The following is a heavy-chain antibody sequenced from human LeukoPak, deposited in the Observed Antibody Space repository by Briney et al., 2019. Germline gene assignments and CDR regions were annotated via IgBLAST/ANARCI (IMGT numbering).Heavy chain of an antibody. Sequence: GSSVKVSCKASGGTFSSYAISWVRQAPGQGLEWMGRIIPILGIANYAQKFQGRVTITTDESTSTAYMELSSLRSEDTAVYYCARLAGSYYFDYWGQGTLVTVSS. CDR1: GGTFSSYA. V-gene: IGHV1-69*04. J-gene: IGHJ4*02. CDR2: IIPILGIA. CDR3: ARLAGSYYFDY.